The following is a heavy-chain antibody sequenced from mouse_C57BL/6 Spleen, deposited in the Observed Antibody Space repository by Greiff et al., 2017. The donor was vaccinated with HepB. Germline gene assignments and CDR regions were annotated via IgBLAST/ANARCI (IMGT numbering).Heavy chain of an antibody. V-gene: IGHV1-69*01. CDR2: IDPSDSYT. J-gene: IGHJ2*01. CDR1: GYTFTSYW. D-gene: IGHD2-1*01. Sequence: VQLQQPGAELVMPGASVKLSCKASGYTFTSYWMHWVKQRPGQGLEWIGEIDPSDSYTNYNQKFKGKSTLTVDKSSSTAYMQLSSLTSEDSAVYYCARMGDYGKDYWGQGTTLTVSS. CDR3: ARMGDYGKDY.